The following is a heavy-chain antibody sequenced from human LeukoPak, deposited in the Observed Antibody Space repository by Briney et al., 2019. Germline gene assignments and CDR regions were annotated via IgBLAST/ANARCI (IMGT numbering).Heavy chain of an antibody. Sequence: SQTLSLTCTVSGGSITSDYYYWSWIRQPAGKGLEWIGRIYSSGSTNYNPSLKSRVTISVDTSKNQFSLKPSSVTAADTAVYYCANMYGRNSGYYYYYYMDVWGKGTTVTVSS. CDR1: GGSITSDYYY. V-gene: IGHV4-61*02. J-gene: IGHJ6*03. CDR3: ANMYGRNSGYYYYYYMDV. CDR2: IYSSGST. D-gene: IGHD4-23*01.